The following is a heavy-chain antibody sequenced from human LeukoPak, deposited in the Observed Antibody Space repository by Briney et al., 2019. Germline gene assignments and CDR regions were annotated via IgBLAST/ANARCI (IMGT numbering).Heavy chain of an antibody. J-gene: IGHJ4*02. CDR3: AREQWLQPDY. Sequence: PGGSLRLSCAVSGFTFSDAWLNWVRQAPGKGLEWVANINPDGSVKTYVDSVKGRFTISRDNAKNSLYLQMNSLRAEDTAMYYCAREQWLQPDYWGRGTLVTVSS. V-gene: IGHV3-7*04. CDR2: INPDGSVK. D-gene: IGHD5-24*01. CDR1: GFTFSDAW.